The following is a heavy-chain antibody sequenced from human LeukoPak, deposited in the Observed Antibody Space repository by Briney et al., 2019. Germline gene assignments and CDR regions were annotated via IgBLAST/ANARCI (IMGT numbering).Heavy chain of an antibody. Sequence: GASVKVSCKASGYTFTTYAIHWVRQAPGQRLEWLGWINTGNGDTRYSQTFQGRVTIIRDTSASTAYMELSSLRPGDTAVYYCARDMGSGSLHYWGQGTLVTVSS. CDR1: GYTFTTYA. CDR2: INTGNGDT. D-gene: IGHD1-26*01. J-gene: IGHJ4*02. CDR3: ARDMGSGSLHY. V-gene: IGHV1-3*04.